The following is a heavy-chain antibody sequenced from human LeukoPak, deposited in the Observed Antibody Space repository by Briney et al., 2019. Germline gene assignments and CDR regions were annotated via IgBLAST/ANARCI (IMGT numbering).Heavy chain of an antibody. J-gene: IGHJ4*02. V-gene: IGHV4-39*01. CDR1: GGSISSSGYY. CDR2: IYYSGST. Sequence: PSETLSLTCTVSGGSISSSGYYWGWIRQPPGKGLEWIGSIYYSGSTYYNPSLKSRVTISVDTSKNQFSLKLSSVTAADTAVYYCARLLVTTGYSSSWSLYYFDYWGQGTLVTVSS. D-gene: IGHD6-13*01. CDR3: ARLLVTTGYSSSWSLYYFDY.